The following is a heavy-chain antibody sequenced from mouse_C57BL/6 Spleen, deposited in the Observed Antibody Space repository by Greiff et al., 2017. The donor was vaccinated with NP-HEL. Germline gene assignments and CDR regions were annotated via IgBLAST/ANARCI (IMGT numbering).Heavy chain of an antibody. V-gene: IGHV5-6*01. CDR2: ISSGGSYT. Sequence: EVQGVESGGDLVKPGGSLKLSCAASGFTFSSYGMSWVRQTPDKRLEWVATISSGGSYTYYPDSVKGRFTISRDNAKNTLYLQMSSLKSEDTAMYYCARDDIYDGYPIFDYWGQGTTLTVSS. J-gene: IGHJ2*01. CDR3: ARDDIYDGYPIFDY. D-gene: IGHD2-3*01. CDR1: GFTFSSYG.